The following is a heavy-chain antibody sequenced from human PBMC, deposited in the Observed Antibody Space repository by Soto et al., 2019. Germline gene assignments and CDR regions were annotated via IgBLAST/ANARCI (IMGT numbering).Heavy chain of an antibody. CDR2: IWYDGSNK. Sequence: GGSLRLSCAASGFTFSSYGMHWVRQAPGKGLEWVAVIWYDGSNKYYADSVKGRFTISRENSKNKLYLQMNSLRAEDTAVYYCARSGNYYGSGSRIEYYYYYGMDVWGQGTTVTVSS. D-gene: IGHD3-10*01. CDR1: GFTFSSYG. J-gene: IGHJ6*02. V-gene: IGHV3-33*01. CDR3: ARSGNYYGSGSRIEYYYYYGMDV.